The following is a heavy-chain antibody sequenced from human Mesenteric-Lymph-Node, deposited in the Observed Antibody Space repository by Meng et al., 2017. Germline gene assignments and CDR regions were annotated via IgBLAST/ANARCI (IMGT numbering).Heavy chain of an antibody. CDR3: AKERGTTGTKSYVDYYYYGMDV. V-gene: IGHV3-21*01. CDR1: GFTFSSYS. J-gene: IGHJ6*02. Sequence: GGSLRLSCAASGFTFSSYSMNWVRQAPGKGLEWVSSISSSSSYIYYADSVKGRFTISRDNAKNSLYLQMNSLRAEDTAVYYCAKERGTTGTKSYVDYYYYGMDVWGQGTTVTVSS. CDR2: ISSSSSYI. D-gene: IGHD1-1*01.